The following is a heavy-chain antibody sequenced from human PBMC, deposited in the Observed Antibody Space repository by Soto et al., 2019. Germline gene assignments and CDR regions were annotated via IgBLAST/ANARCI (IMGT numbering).Heavy chain of an antibody. V-gene: IGHV5-10-1*01. Sequence: PGESLKISCKGSGYSFTSYWISWVRQMPGKGLEWMGRIDPSDSYTNYSPSFQGHVTISADKSISTAYLQWSSLKASDTAMYYCARLLAYTVAGFTDWGGNVSYYYYYGMDVWGQGTTGTVSS. J-gene: IGHJ6*02. CDR1: GYSFTSYW. D-gene: IGHD6-19*01. CDR2: IDPSDSYT. CDR3: ARLLAYTVAGFTDWGGNVSYYYYYGMDV.